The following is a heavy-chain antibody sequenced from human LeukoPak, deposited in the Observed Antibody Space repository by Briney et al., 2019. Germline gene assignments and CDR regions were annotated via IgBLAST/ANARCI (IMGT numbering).Heavy chain of an antibody. CDR1: GFTFSSSA. D-gene: IGHD5-24*01. Sequence: PGGSLRLSCAASGFTFSSSAMSWVRQAPGKGLEWVSAISNNGGYTYYADSVQGRFTISRDNSKNTLYLQMNNLRAEDTAVYYCANAADGYNYFPVDYWGQGTLVTVSS. CDR2: ISNNGGYT. J-gene: IGHJ4*02. V-gene: IGHV3-23*01. CDR3: ANAADGYNYFPVDY.